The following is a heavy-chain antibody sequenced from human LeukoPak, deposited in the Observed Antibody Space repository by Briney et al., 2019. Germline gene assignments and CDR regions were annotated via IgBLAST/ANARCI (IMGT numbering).Heavy chain of an antibody. CDR1: GGSFSGYY. J-gene: IGHJ6*02. CDR3: ARGQTTVSYYYYYGMDV. Sequence: PSETLSLTCAVYGGSFSGYYWSWIRQPPGKGLEWIGEINHSGSTNYNPSLKSRVTISVDTSKNQFSLKLSSVTAADTAVYYCARGQTTVSYYYYYGMDVWGQGTTVTVS. V-gene: IGHV4-34*01. CDR2: INHSGST. D-gene: IGHD4-4*01.